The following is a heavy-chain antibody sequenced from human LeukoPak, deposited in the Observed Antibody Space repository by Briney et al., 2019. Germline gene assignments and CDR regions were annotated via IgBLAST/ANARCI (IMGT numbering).Heavy chain of an antibody. Sequence: PGGSLRLSCAASGFTFSSYSMNWVRQAPGKGLEWVAVIWYDGSNKYHADSVKGRFTISRDNSKNTLYLQMNSLRAEDTAVYYCARDYSGWFDPWGQGALVTVSS. V-gene: IGHV3-33*08. CDR1: GFTFSSYS. J-gene: IGHJ5*02. CDR2: IWYDGSNK. CDR3: ARDYSGWFDP. D-gene: IGHD4-11*01.